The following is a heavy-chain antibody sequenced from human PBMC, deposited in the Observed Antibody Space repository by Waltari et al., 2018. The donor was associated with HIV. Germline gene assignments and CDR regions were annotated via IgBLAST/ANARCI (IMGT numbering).Heavy chain of an antibody. V-gene: IGHV3-53*01. Sequence: EVQLVESGGGLIQPGGSLRLSCAASGFTVSGRYMSWVRECPGTGRELVSDIEDDGKTYYRESVKGRFTIYRDSSRNTLYLQMNSLRPEDTAVYYCARARITIFGVTYGMDVWGQGTTVTVSS. CDR1: GFTVSGRY. D-gene: IGHD3-3*01. CDR3: ARARITIFGVTYGMDV. J-gene: IGHJ6*02. CDR2: IEDDGKT.